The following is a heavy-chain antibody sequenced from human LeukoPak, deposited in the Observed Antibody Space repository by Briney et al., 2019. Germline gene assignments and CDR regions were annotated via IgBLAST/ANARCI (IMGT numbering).Heavy chain of an antibody. Sequence: GGSLRLSCAASGFTFSSYGMHWARQAPGKGLEWVAFIRYDGSNKYYADSVKGRFTISRDNSKNTLYLQMNSLRAEDTAVYYCAGLSRNTAAGTHDYWGQGTLVTVSS. CDR1: GFTFSSYG. J-gene: IGHJ4*02. CDR3: AGLSRNTAAGTHDY. V-gene: IGHV3-30*02. CDR2: IRYDGSNK. D-gene: IGHD6-13*01.